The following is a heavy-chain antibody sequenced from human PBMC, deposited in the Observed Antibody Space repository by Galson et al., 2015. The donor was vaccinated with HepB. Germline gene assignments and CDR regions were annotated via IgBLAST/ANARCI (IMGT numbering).Heavy chain of an antibody. D-gene: IGHD5-12*01. V-gene: IGHV1-3*01. Sequence: SVKVSCKASGYTFTSYAMHWVRQAPGQRLEWMGWINPGNGKTKYSQKFQGRVTITRDTSASTAYMELSSLRSEDTAVYYCARDCGSRAVRPIVATITGNYYYYMDVWGKGTTVTVSS. CDR3: ARDCGSRAVRPIVATITGNYYYYMDV. CDR1: GYTFTSYA. CDR2: INPGNGKT. J-gene: IGHJ6*03.